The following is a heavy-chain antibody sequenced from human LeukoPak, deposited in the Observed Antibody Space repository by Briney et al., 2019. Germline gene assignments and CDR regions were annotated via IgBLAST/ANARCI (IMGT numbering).Heavy chain of an antibody. Sequence: GRSLRLSCAASGFTFSSYGMHWVRQAPGKGLEWVAVIWYDGSNKYYADSVKGRFTISRDNSKNTLYLQMNSLRAEDTAVYYCARDLMGNWAPVHWGQGTLVTVSS. CDR3: ARDLMGNWAPVH. CDR2: IWYDGSNK. V-gene: IGHV3-33*01. D-gene: IGHD2-8*01. J-gene: IGHJ4*02. CDR1: GFTFSSYG.